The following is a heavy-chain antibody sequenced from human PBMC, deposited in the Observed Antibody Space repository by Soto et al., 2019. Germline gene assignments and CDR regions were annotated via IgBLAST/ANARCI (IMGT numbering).Heavy chain of an antibody. CDR2: ISSSSSTI. Sequence: GGSLRLSCAASGFTFSSYSMNWVRQAPGKGLEWVAYISSSSSTIYYADSVKGRFTISRDNAKNTLYLQMNSLRVEDTAAYYCAKGSDVARQELYYWGQGTLVTVSS. V-gene: IGHV3-48*01. CDR3: AKGSDVARQELYY. CDR1: GFTFSSYS. J-gene: IGHJ4*02. D-gene: IGHD2-15*01.